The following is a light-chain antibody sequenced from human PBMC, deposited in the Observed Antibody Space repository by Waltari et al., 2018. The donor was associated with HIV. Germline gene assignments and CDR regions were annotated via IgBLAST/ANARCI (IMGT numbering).Light chain of an antibody. CDR3: SSYAGSNNFV. CDR1: TGDVGGYTN. J-gene: IGLJ1*01. V-gene: IGLV2-8*01. CDR2: EVP. Sequence: QSALPHPPSASGSPGQSAPISSPGTTGDVGGYTNVSWYHQHPGKSPNLMIYEVPYRPSGVPDPSSGSKTGNTASLTVSGLQAEDEADYYCSSYAGSNNFVFGTGTKVTVL.